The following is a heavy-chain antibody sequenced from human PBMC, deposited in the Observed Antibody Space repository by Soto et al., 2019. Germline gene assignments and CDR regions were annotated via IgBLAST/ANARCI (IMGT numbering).Heavy chain of an antibody. V-gene: IGHV4-30-2*01. Sequence: PSETLSLTCAVSGGSISSGGYSWSWIRQPPGKGLEWIGYIYHSGSTYYNPSLKSRVTISVDRSKNQFSLKLSSVTAADTAVYYCARGPTMVRGVRGWFDPWGQGTLVTVSS. CDR3: ARGPTMVRGVRGWFDP. CDR2: IYHSGST. J-gene: IGHJ5*02. D-gene: IGHD3-10*01. CDR1: GGSISSGGYS.